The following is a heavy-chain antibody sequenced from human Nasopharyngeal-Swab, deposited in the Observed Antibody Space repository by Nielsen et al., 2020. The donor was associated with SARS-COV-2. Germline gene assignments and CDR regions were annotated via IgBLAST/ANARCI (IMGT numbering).Heavy chain of an antibody. V-gene: IGHV3-48*04. J-gene: IGHJ3*02. D-gene: IGHD5-18*01. CDR1: GFTFGSYT. Sequence: GESLKISCEASGFTFGSYTMNWVRQAPGKWLEWVSFISSSGSIAYYADSVKGRFTISRDNANNSLYLQMNSLRADDTAVYYCVRDGALIQLWLLPHALDIWGQGTLVTVSS. CDR2: ISSSGSIA. CDR3: VRDGALIQLWLLPHALDI.